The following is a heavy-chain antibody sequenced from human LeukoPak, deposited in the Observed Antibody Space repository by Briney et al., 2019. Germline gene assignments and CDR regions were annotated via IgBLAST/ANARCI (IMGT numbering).Heavy chain of an antibody. Sequence: PSETLSLTCTVSGGSISSYYWSWIRQPPGKGLEWIGYIYYSGSTNYNPSLKSRVTTSVDTSKNQFSLKLSSVTAADTAVYYCARGPYGDYARDAFDIWGQGTMVTVSS. J-gene: IGHJ3*02. D-gene: IGHD4-17*01. CDR1: GGSISSYY. CDR3: ARGPYGDYARDAFDI. V-gene: IGHV4-59*01. CDR2: IYYSGST.